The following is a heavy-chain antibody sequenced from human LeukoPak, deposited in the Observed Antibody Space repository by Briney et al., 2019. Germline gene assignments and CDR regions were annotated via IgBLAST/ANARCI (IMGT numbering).Heavy chain of an antibody. V-gene: IGHV3-33*01. J-gene: IGHJ4*02. Sequence: GRSLRLSCAASGFTFSSYGMHWVRQAPGKGLEWVAVIWYYGSNKYYADSVKGRFTISRDNSKNTLYLQMNSLRAEDTAVYYCARDGSIAVAGIDYWGQGTLVTVSS. CDR3: ARDGSIAVAGIDY. CDR2: IWYYGSNK. D-gene: IGHD6-19*01. CDR1: GFTFSSYG.